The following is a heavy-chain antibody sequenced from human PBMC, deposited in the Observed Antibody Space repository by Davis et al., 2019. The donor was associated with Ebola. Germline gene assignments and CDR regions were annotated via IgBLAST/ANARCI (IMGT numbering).Heavy chain of an antibody. V-gene: IGHV4-38-2*02. CDR1: GYSISSGYY. Sequence: PGGSLRLSCTVSGYSISSGYYWGWIRQPPGKGLEWIGSIYHSGSTYYNPSLKSRVTISVDTSKNQFSLKLSSVTAADTAVYYCARDPARGDFWSGYYRRNWFDPWGQGTLVTVSS. CDR3: ARDPARGDFWSGYYRRNWFDP. J-gene: IGHJ5*02. D-gene: IGHD3-3*01. CDR2: IYHSGST.